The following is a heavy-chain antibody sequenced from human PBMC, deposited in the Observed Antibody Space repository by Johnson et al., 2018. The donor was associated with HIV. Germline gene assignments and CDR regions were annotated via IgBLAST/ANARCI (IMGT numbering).Heavy chain of an antibody. J-gene: IGHJ3*02. Sequence: VQLVESGGGLVQPGGSLRLSCAASGFTVSSNYMSWVRQAPGKGLEWVSVIYSGGSTYYADSVRGRFTISRDNDKNSLHLEMNSLRPEDTALYSCARGRDYYGSIDAFDIWGQGTLVTVAS. CDR2: IYSGGST. CDR1: GFTVSSNY. CDR3: ARGRDYYGSIDAFDI. V-gene: IGHV3-66*02. D-gene: IGHD3-10*01.